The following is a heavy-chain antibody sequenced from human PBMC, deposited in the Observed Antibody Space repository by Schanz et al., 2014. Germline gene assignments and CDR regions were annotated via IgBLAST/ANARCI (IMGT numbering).Heavy chain of an antibody. J-gene: IGHJ3*02. Sequence: QVQLVESGGGVVQPGRSLRLSCVASGFTFSSYDVFWVRQAPGKGLEWVAILWHDGSKKYYADSVKGRFTVSRDNSKNTLYLQRNRLRAEDTAVYYCAKGRYGELSAFDIWGQGTMVTVSS. V-gene: IGHV3-33*06. CDR3: AKGRYGELSAFDI. CDR2: LWHDGSKK. CDR1: GFTFSSYD. D-gene: IGHD3-10*01.